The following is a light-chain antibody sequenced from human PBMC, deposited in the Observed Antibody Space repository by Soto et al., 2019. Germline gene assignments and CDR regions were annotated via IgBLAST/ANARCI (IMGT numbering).Light chain of an antibody. J-gene: IGKJ4*01. CDR2: VAS. Sequence: EIVLTQSPGTLSLSPGERATLSCRASQSISRNYLGWYQQNVGQAPRLLIYVASTRATGIPGRFSGSASGTDFTLTISRLEPEDFAVYYCQHYGSSPRVFGVGTRVEIK. CDR1: QSISRNY. V-gene: IGKV3-20*01. CDR3: QHYGSSPRV.